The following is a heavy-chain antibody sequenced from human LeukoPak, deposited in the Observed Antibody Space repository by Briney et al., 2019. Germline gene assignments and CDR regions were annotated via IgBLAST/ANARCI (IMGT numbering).Heavy chain of an antibody. CDR3: AKSGVVDRRGYFDY. V-gene: IGHV3-23*02. CDR2: IDTGGDT. CDR1: GFTFNTYP. Sequence: HTGDSLRLSCVASGFTFNTYPMTWVRQSPEKGLEWVSTIDTGGDTYYEASVKGRFTISRDDSKNTLYLQMHSLGAEDTAVYYCAKSGVVDRRGYFDYWAQGTLVSVSS. D-gene: IGHD3-10*01. J-gene: IGHJ4*02.